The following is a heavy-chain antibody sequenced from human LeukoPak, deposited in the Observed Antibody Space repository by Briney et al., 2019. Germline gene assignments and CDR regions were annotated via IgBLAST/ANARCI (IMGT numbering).Heavy chain of an antibody. D-gene: IGHD3-9*01. CDR3: ARHPRYYEIGFDP. CDR2: IYYSGST. J-gene: IGHJ5*02. Sequence: SETLSLTCTVSGGSISSYYWSWIRQPPGKGLEWIGYIYYSGSTNYNPSLKSRVTISVDTSKNQFSLKLSSVTAADTAVYYCARHPRYYEIGFDPWGQGTLVTVSS. CDR1: GGSISSYY. V-gene: IGHV4-59*01.